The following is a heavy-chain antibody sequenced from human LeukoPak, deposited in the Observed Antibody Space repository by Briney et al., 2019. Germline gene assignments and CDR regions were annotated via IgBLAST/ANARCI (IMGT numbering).Heavy chain of an antibody. D-gene: IGHD1-26*01. J-gene: IGHJ3*02. CDR1: GGTFSSHS. CDR3: AREWADAFDI. Sequence: GASVKVSCKASGGTFSSHSFSWVRQAPGHGLEWMGGIIPIFGTANYAQKFQGRVTITADESTSTAYMELSSLRSGDTAVYYCAREWADAFDIWGQGAMITVSS. CDR2: IIPIFGTA. V-gene: IGHV1-69*13.